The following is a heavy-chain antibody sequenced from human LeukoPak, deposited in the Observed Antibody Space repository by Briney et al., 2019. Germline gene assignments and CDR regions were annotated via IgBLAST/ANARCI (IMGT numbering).Heavy chain of an antibody. D-gene: IGHD3-10*01. CDR2: INHSGST. V-gene: IGHV4-34*01. CDR3: ARSGLSGGYYFDY. CDR1: GGSFSDYY. J-gene: IGHJ4*02. Sequence: PSETLSLTCAVYGGSFSDYYWSWIRQPPGKGLEWIGEINHSGSTNYNPSLKSRVTISVDTSKNQFSLKLSSVTAADTAVYYCARSGLSGGYYFDYWGQGTLVTVSS.